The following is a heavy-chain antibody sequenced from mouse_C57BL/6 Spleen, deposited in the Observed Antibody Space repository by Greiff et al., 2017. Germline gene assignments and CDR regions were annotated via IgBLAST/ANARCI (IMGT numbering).Heavy chain of an antibody. D-gene: IGHD2-5*01. Sequence: VQLKESGPGLVKPSQSLSLTCSVTGYSITSGYYWNWIRQFPGNKLEWMGYISYDGSNNYNPSLKNRISITRDTSKNQFFLKLNSVTTEDTATYYCARENSNFAMDYWGQGTSVTVSS. CDR3: ARENSNFAMDY. V-gene: IGHV3-6*01. CDR1: GYSITSGYY. CDR2: ISYDGSN. J-gene: IGHJ4*01.